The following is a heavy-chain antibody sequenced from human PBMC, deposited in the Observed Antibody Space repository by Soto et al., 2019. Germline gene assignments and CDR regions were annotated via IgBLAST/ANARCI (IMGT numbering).Heavy chain of an antibody. V-gene: IGHV1-69*06. CDR2: IIPIFGTA. J-gene: IGHJ5*02. D-gene: IGHD2-2*01. CDR3: ARDPTGGYCSSTSCYYRFDP. CDR1: GGTFSSYA. Sequence: ASVKVSCKASGGTFSSYAISWVRQAPGQGLEWMGGIIPIFGTANYAQKFQGRVTITADKSTSTAYMELSSLRPEDTAVYYCARDPTGGYCSSTSCYYRFDPWGQGTLVTVSS.